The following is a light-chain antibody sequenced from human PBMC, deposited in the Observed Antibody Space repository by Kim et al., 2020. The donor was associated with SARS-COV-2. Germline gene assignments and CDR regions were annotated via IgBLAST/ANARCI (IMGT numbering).Light chain of an antibody. CDR3: HVWDSDTVL. CDR2: QDT. V-gene: IGLV3-1*01. Sequence: SYELTQPPSVSVSPGQTAAITCSGDKLGDKFVFWYQQKAGQSTVLVIYQDTKRPSGIPERFSGSNSGTAATLTITGTQAMVEADYYCHVWDSDTVLFGGG. CDR1: KLGDKF. J-gene: IGLJ2*01.